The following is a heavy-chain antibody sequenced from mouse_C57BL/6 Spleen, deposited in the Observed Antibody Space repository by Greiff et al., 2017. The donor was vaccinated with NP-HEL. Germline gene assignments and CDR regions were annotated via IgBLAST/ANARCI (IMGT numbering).Heavy chain of an antibody. Sequence: VQLQQSGAELVRPGTSVKVSCKASGYAFTNYLIEWVKQRPGQGLEWIGVINPGSGGTNYNEKFKGKATLTADKSSSTAYMQLSSLTSEDSAVYVCARGNGPWYFDVWGTGTTVTVSS. CDR1: GYAFTNYL. CDR2: INPGSGGT. J-gene: IGHJ1*03. D-gene: IGHD1-1*01. CDR3: ARGNGPWYFDV. V-gene: IGHV1-54*01.